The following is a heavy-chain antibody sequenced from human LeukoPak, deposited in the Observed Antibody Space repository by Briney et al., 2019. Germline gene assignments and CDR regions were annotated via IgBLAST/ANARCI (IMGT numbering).Heavy chain of an antibody. Sequence: PGGSLRLSCAASGFTVGNNYMSWVRQAPGKGLEWVSVIYSDGSTYYADSVKARFTISRDNSKNTLYLQMNSLRADDTPVYYCARDPGGGPTHGYWGQGTLVTVSS. CDR1: GFTVGNNY. CDR2: IYSDGST. V-gene: IGHV3-66*02. D-gene: IGHD1-26*01. J-gene: IGHJ4*02. CDR3: ARDPGGGPTHGY.